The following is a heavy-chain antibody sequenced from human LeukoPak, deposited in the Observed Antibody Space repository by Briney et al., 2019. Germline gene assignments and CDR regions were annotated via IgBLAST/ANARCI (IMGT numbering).Heavy chain of an antibody. D-gene: IGHD6-6*01. CDR3: ARGRLAASTHAIDC. Sequence: GGSLRLSCVASGFTVSSNYMTCVRQAPGKGLEWVSVIYAGGRTYYADSVKGRFTISRDNSKDTLYLQMNNLRAEDTAVYYCARGRLAASTHAIDCWGQGTLVTVSS. J-gene: IGHJ4*02. CDR2: IYAGGRT. CDR1: GFTVSSNY. V-gene: IGHV3-53*01.